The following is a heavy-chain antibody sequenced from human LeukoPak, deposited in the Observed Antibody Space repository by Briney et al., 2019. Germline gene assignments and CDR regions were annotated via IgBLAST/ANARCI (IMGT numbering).Heavy chain of an antibody. CDR2: IYTSGST. V-gene: IGHV4-61*02. CDR3: ARTYYYGSGSRSLYYMDV. D-gene: IGHD3-10*01. J-gene: IGHJ6*03. CDR1: GGSISSGSYY. Sequence: PSETLSLTCTVSGGSISSGSYYWSWIRQPAGKGLEWIGRIYTSGSTNYNPSRKSRVTIAVNTSKNQFSLKLSSVTAADTAVYYCARTYYYGSGSRSLYYMDVWGKGTTVTISS.